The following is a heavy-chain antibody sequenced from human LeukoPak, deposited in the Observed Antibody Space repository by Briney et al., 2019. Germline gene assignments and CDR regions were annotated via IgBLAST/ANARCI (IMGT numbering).Heavy chain of an antibody. Sequence: SETLSLTCAVYGGSFSGYYWSWIRQPPGKGLERIGEINHSGSTNYNPSLKSRVTLSVDRSKNQFSLKLSSVTAADTAVYYCARGRIATAGYEDYWGQGTLVTVSS. V-gene: IGHV4-34*01. CDR1: GGSFSGYY. CDR2: INHSGST. D-gene: IGHD6-13*01. J-gene: IGHJ4*02. CDR3: ARGRIATAGYEDY.